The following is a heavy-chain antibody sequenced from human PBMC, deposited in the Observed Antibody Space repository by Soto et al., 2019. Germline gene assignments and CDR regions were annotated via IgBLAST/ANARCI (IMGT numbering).Heavy chain of an antibody. CDR2: INQDGSAK. Sequence: EVRMVASGGGVVQPGESLRLSCAASGFTFSNQWMSWVRQAPGKGLEWVANINQDGSAKSHVDSVEGRFTISRDNAKNSLYLQMNTLRVEDTAVHYCARGPFWGQGTLVTVSS. J-gene: IGHJ4*02. D-gene: IGHD3-3*02. CDR1: GFTFSNQW. V-gene: IGHV3-7*01. CDR3: ARGPF.